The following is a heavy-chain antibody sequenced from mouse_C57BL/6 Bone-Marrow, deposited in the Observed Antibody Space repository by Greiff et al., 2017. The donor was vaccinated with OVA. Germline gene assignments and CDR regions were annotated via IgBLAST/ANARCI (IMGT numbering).Heavy chain of an antibody. CDR2: IDPENGDT. J-gene: IGHJ3*01. V-gene: IGHV14-4*01. CDR3: TTPYASSSGAY. D-gene: IGHD1-1*01. CDR1: GFNIKDDY. Sequence: EVQLQQSGAELVRPGASVKLSCTASGFNIKDDYMHWVKQRPEQGLEWIGWIDPENGDTEYASKFQGKATITADTSSNTAYLQLSSLTSEDTAVDYCTTPYASSSGAYWGQGTLVTVSA.